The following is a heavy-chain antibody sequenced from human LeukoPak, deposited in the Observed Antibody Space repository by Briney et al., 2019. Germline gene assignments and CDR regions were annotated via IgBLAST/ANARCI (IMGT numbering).Heavy chain of an antibody. CDR3: AASHYGSSLFDI. J-gene: IGHJ3*02. D-gene: IGHD3-10*01. CDR1: GGTFSSYA. CDR2: IIPIFGTA. Sequence: SVKVSCKASGGTFSSYAISWVRQAPGQGLEWMGGIIPIFGTANYAQKFQGRVTITADKSTSTAYMELSSLRSEDTAVYYCAASHYGSSLFDIWGQGTMVTVSS. V-gene: IGHV1-69*06.